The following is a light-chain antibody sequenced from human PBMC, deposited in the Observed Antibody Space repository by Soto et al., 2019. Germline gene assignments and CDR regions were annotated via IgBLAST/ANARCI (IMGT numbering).Light chain of an antibody. CDR2: DVS. J-gene: IGLJ1*01. CDR3: SSYTSSSTPYV. Sequence: QSALTQPASVSGSPGQSITISCTGTSGDVGGYNYVSWYQQHPGKAPKLMIYDVSNRPSGVSNRFPGSKSGNTASLTISGLQAEDEADYYCSSYTSSSTPYVFGTGTKVTVL. V-gene: IGLV2-14*01. CDR1: SGDVGGYNY.